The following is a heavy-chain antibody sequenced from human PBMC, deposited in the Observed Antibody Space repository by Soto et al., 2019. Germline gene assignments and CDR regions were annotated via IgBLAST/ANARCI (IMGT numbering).Heavy chain of an antibody. V-gene: IGHV1-69*01. J-gene: IGHJ4*02. CDR3: AILQGKDIVVVPSTPVDY. Sequence: QVQLVQSGAEVKKPGSSVKVSCKASGGTFSSYAISWVRQAPGQGLEWMGGIIPIFGTANYAQKFQGRVTITADESTSTAYMELSSLRSEDTAVYYCAILQGKDIVVVPSTPVDYWCQGTLVTVSS. CDR2: IIPIFGTA. D-gene: IGHD2-2*01. CDR1: GGTFSSYA.